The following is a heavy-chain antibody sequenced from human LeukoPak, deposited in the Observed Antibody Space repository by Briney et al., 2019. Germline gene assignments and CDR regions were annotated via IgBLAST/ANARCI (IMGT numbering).Heavy chain of an antibody. V-gene: IGHV3-30*02. J-gene: IGHJ3*02. Sequence: PGGSLRLSCAASGFTFSSYGMHWVRQAPGKGLEWVAFIRYDGSNKYYADSVKGRFTISRDNSKNTLYLQVNSLRAEDTAVYYCAKGCCSGGSCCFDIWGQGTMVTVSS. CDR1: GFTFSSYG. CDR3: AKGCCSGGSCCFDI. D-gene: IGHD2-15*01. CDR2: IRYDGSNK.